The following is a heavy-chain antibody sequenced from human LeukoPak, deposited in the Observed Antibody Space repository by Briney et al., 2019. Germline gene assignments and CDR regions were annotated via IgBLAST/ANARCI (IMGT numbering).Heavy chain of an antibody. CDR3: ATSLKLEPFDY. V-gene: IGHV3-74*01. CDR2: INTDGSTT. CDR1: GFTFSSYW. Sequence: PGGSLRLSCAASGFTFSSYWMHWVRQAPGKGLVWVSRINTDGSTTSYADSVKGRFTISRDNAKNTLYLQMNSLRAEDTAVYYCATSLKLEPFDYWGQGTLVTVSS. J-gene: IGHJ4*02. D-gene: IGHD1-1*01.